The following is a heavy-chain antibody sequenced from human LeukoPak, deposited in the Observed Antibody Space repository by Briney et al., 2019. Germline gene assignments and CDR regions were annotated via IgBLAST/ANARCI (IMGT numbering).Heavy chain of an antibody. CDR3: AKASLYCSSTSCRPDWYFDL. Sequence: PGGSLRLSCAASGFTFSSYWMSWVRQAPGKGLEWVSAISGSGGSTYYADSVKGRFTISRDNSKNTLYLQMNSLRAEDTAVYYCAKASLYCSSTSCRPDWYFDLWGRGTLVTVSS. D-gene: IGHD2-2*01. CDR2: ISGSGGST. V-gene: IGHV3-23*01. CDR1: GFTFSSYW. J-gene: IGHJ2*01.